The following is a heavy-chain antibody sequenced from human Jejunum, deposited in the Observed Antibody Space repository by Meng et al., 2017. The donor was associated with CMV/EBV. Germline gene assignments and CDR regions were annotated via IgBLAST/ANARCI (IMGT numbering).Heavy chain of an antibody. CDR2: IKSKTDFGTI. J-gene: IGHJ4*02. CDR3: TTARSYGSSDY. V-gene: IGHV3-15*01. Sequence: SGFPFNAAWMTWVRQAAGKGLEWVGRIKSKTDFGTIDYAPPVRGRFTISRDDSKNVLYVDMNSLKTEDTAVYFCTTARSYGSSDYWGPGTLVTVSS. D-gene: IGHD6-6*01. CDR1: GFPFNAAW.